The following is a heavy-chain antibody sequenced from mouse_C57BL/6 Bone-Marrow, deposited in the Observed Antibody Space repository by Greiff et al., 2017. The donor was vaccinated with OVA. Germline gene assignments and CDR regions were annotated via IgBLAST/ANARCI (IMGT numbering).Heavy chain of an antibody. D-gene: IGHD1-1*01. J-gene: IGHJ2*01. CDR2: IYPSDSET. CDR1: GYTFTSYW. V-gene: IGHV1-61*01. Sequence: QVQLQQPGAELVRPGSSVKLSCKASGYTFTSYWMDWVKQRPGQGLEWIGNIYPSDSETHYNQKFKEKATMTVDKSSSTAYIQLSSLTSEDSAVYYCARDTTRDYWGQGTTLTVSS. CDR3: ARDTTRDY.